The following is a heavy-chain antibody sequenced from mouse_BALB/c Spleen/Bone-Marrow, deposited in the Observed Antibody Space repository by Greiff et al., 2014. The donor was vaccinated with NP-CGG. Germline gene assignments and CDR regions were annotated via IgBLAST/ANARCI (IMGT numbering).Heavy chain of an antibody. CDR1: GFSLTSYG. D-gene: IGHD6-1*01. J-gene: IGHJ2*01. V-gene: IGHV2-9*02. Sequence: VQLVESGPGLVAPSQCLSITCTASGFSLTSYGVHWVRQPPGKGLEWLGVICACGSTNYNSALMSRLSISKDNSKSQIFLKMNSLQTDDTAMYYCASNPYFDYWGQGTTLTVSS. CDR3: ASNPYFDY. CDR2: ICACGST.